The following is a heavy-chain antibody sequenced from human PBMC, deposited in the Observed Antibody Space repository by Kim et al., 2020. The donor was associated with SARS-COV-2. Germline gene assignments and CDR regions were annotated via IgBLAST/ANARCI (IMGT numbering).Heavy chain of an antibody. CDR3: ARLLRCCYYYYGMDV. CDR2: IIPIFGTA. V-gene: IGHV1-69*13. J-gene: IGHJ6*02. CDR1: GGTFSSYA. Sequence: SVKVSCKASGGTFSSYAISWVRQAPGQGLEWMGGIIPIFGTANYAQKFQGRVTITADESTSTAYMELSSLRSEDTAVYYCARLLRCCYYYYGMDVWGQGTTVTVSS. D-gene: IGHD3-10*02.